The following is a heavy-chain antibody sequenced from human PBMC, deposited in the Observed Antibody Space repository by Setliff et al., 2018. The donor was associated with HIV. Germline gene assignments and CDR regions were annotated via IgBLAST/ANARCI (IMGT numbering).Heavy chain of an antibody. CDR3: ARVLDPGIAVATHAFDI. Sequence: ASVKVSCKAFGYTFTSYGVSWVRQAPGQGLEWMGWISAYNRNVNYSQKVQGRVTMTTDTSTSTAYMELKNLKSDDTAVYYCARVLDPGIAVATHAFDIWGQGTMVTVSS. CDR1: GYTFTSYG. D-gene: IGHD6-19*01. J-gene: IGHJ3*02. V-gene: IGHV1-18*01. CDR2: ISAYNRNV.